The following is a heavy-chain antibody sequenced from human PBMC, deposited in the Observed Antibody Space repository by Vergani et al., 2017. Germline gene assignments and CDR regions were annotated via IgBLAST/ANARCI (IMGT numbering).Heavy chain of an antibody. D-gene: IGHD2-21*01. J-gene: IGHJ6*02. CDR2: INSTFDRGTT. V-gene: IGHV3-15*07. CDR1: GFSFRNAW. Sequence: EVQLVESGGGIVKPGGSLRLSCVASGFSFRNAWMNWVRRTPGKGLEWVGRINSTFDRGTTDYAAAVKGRFTISRDDSKNTLFLQMNALKTEDIGVYYCTTDPRYCGDGSCYWLRDHHYYGMDVWGQGTTVTVSS. CDR3: TTDPRYCGDGSCYWLRDHHYYGMDV.